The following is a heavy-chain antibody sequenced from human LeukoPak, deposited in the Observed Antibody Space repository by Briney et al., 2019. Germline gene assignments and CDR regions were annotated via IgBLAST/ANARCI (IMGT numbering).Heavy chain of an antibody. CDR1: GFTFSSFA. CDR2: TSGSGDSS. CDR3: ATNRTTGGHRFDY. V-gene: IGHV3-23*01. Sequence: PGGSLRLSCTASGFTFSSFAMSRVRPAPGKWLDWVSATSGSGDSSSYADSVRGRFIISRDNSKNTLYLQMDSLRAEDTAVYYCATNRTTGGHRFDYWGQGTLVTVSS. J-gene: IGHJ4*02. D-gene: IGHD1-1*01.